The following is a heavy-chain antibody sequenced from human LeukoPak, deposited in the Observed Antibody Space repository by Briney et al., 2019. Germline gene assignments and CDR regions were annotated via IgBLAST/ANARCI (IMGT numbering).Heavy chain of an antibody. CDR3: AREHYSRWFGELRFDY. CDR2: ISYDGSNK. CDR1: GFTFSSYA. Sequence: GRSLRLSCAASGFTFSSYAIHWVRQAPGKGLEWVAVISYDGSNKYYADSVKGRFTISRDNSKNTLYLQMNSLRAEDTAVYYCAREHYSRWFGELRFDYWGQGTLVTVSS. V-gene: IGHV3-30*04. D-gene: IGHD3-10*01. J-gene: IGHJ4*02.